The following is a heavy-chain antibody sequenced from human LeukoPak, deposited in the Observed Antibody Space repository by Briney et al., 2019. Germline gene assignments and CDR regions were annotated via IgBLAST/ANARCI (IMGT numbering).Heavy chain of an antibody. CDR2: ISYDGSNK. Sequence: GGSLRLSCAASGFTFSSYARHWVRQAPGKGLGGVAVISYDGSNKYYADSVKGRFTISRDNSKNTLYLQMNSLRVEDTAVYYCAKGVLKGYYYYGMDVWGQGTTVTVSS. J-gene: IGHJ6*02. CDR3: AKGVLKGYYYYGMDV. CDR1: GFTFSSYA. D-gene: IGHD4/OR15-4a*01. V-gene: IGHV3-30-3*01.